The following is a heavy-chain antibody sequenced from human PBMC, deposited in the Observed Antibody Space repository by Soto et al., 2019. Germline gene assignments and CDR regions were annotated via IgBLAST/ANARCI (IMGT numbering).Heavy chain of an antibody. CDR3: AREFIAAAGYFDY. J-gene: IGHJ4*02. V-gene: IGHV3-21*01. CDR2: ISSSSSYI. CDR1: GFTFSSYS. D-gene: IGHD6-13*01. Sequence: EVQLVESGGGLVKPGGSLRRSCAASGFTFSSYSMNWVRQAPGKGLEWVSSISSSSSYIYYADSVKGRFTISRDNAKNSLYLQMNSLRAEDTAVYYCAREFIAAAGYFDYWGQGTLVTVSS.